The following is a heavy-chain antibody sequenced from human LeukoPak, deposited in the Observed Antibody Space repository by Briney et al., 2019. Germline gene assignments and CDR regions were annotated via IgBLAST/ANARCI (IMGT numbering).Heavy chain of an antibody. CDR1: GFTFSSYS. D-gene: IGHD3-10*01. V-gene: IGHV3-21*01. Sequence: GGSLRLSCAASGFTFSSYSMNWVRQAPGKGLEWVSSISSSSSYIYYADSVKGRFTISRDNARNSLYLQMNSLRAEDTAVYYCARDLVTMVRGLLYWGQGTLVTVSS. CDR3: ARDLVTMVRGLLY. J-gene: IGHJ4*02. CDR2: ISSSSSYI.